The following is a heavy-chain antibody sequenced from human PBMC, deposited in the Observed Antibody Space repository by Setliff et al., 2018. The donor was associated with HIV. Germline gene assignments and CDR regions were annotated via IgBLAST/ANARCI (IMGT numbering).Heavy chain of an antibody. CDR3: ARDSRVSLDY. CDR1: GGTFSSYA. J-gene: IGHJ4*02. CDR2: VLPIFGST. Sequence: SVKVSCKTSGGTFSSYAISWVRQAPGQGLEWMGGVLPIFGSTNYAHRFQGRVTITADESTSTAYMELSRLRSDDTAVYYCARDSRVSLDYWGQGTLVTVSS. V-gene: IGHV1-69*13.